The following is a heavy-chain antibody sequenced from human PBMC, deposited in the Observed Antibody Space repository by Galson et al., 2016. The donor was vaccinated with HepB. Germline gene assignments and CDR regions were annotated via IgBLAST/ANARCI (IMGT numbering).Heavy chain of an antibody. Sequence: ETLSLTCAVSGGSISSYDWWNWVRPAPGKGLEWIGEIYHGGRTIYNPSPKSRVTISVDTYKNQFSLKLSSVTAADTAVYYCARAQVGEIAAAGTWFDYWGQGTLVTVSS. V-gene: IGHV4-4*02. CDR2: IYHGGRT. CDR1: GGSISSYDW. D-gene: IGHD6-13*01. CDR3: ARAQVGEIAAAGTWFDY. J-gene: IGHJ4*02.